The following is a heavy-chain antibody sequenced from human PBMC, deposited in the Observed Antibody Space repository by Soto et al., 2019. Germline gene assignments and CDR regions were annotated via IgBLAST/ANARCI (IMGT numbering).Heavy chain of an antibody. CDR1: GFTFSSYA. CDR2: ISSNGGST. Sequence: EVQLVESGGGLVQPGGSLRLSCSASGFTFSSYAMHWVRQAPGKGLGYVSAISSNGGSTYYADSVKGRFTISRDNSKNTLYLQMSSLRAEDTAVYYCVKDLIPNIWGQGTMVTVSS. D-gene: IGHD3-16*01. J-gene: IGHJ3*02. V-gene: IGHV3-64D*08. CDR3: VKDLIPNI.